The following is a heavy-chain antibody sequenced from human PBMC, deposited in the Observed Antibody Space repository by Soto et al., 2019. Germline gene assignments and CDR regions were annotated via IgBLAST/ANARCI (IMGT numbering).Heavy chain of an antibody. D-gene: IGHD3-22*01. CDR2: ISSSSSYI. CDR3: ARSDYYVSSGYYQGWFDP. J-gene: IGHJ5*02. V-gene: IGHV3-21*01. CDR1: GFTFSSYS. Sequence: EVQLVESGGGLVKPGGSLRLSCAASGFTFSSYSMNWVRQAQGKGLEWVSSISSSSSYIYYEDSVKGRFTISSDNAKKSLYMQMNSLRAEDTALYDCARSDYYVSSGYYQGWFDPWGQGSLVTVSS.